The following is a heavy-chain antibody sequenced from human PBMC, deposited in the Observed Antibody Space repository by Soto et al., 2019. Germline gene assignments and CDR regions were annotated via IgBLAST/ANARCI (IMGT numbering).Heavy chain of an antibody. J-gene: IGHJ3*02. CDR2: IYHSGST. V-gene: IGHV4-30-2*01. CDR3: ATPSSYDAFDI. CDR1: GGSISSGGYS. D-gene: IGHD6-6*01. Sequence: QLQLQESGSGLVKPSQTLSLTCAVSGGSISSGGYSWSWIRQPPGKGLEWIGYIYHSGSTYYNPSLQSXXTXSXXRSKNQFSLKLSSVTAADTAVYYCATPSSYDAFDIWGQGTMVTVSS.